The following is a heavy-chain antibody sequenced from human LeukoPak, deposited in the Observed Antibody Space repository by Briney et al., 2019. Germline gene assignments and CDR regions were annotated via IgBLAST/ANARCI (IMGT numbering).Heavy chain of an antibody. V-gene: IGHV1-69*04. CDR1: GGTFSSYA. J-gene: IGHJ4*02. D-gene: IGHD1-1*01. CDR2: IIPILGIA. CDR3: ATSTGTTPGFDY. Sequence: ASEKVSCKASGGTFSSYAISWVRQAPGQGLEWMGRIIPILGIANYAQKFQGRVTITADKSTSTAYMELSSLRSEDTAVYYCATSTGTTPGFDYWGQGTLVTVSS.